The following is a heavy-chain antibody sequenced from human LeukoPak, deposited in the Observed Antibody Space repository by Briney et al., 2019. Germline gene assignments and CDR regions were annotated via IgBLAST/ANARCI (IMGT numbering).Heavy chain of an antibody. V-gene: IGHV3-21*01. CDR1: GFTFSSYS. CDR3: ARMRMQGETLDY. CDR2: ISSSSSYI. J-gene: IGHJ4*02. Sequence: GGSLRLSCAASGFTFSSYSMNWVRQAPGKGLEWVSSISSSSSYIYYADSVKGRFAISRDNAKNSLYLQMNSLRAEDTAVYYCARMRMQGETLDYWGQGTLVTVSS. D-gene: IGHD2-21*01.